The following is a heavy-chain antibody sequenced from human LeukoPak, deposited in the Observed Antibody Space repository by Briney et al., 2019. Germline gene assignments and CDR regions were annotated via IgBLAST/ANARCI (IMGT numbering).Heavy chain of an antibody. D-gene: IGHD3-22*01. V-gene: IGHV4-34*01. CDR1: GGSFSGYY. J-gene: IGHJ4*02. CDR3: ARGVGRHYYDSSGRYYFDY. Sequence: SETLSLTCTVYGGSFSGYYWSWIRQPPGKGLEWIGEINHSGSTNYNPSLKSRVTISVDTSKNQFSLKLSSVTAADTAVYYCARGVGRHYYDSSGRYYFDYWGQGTLVTVSS. CDR2: INHSGST.